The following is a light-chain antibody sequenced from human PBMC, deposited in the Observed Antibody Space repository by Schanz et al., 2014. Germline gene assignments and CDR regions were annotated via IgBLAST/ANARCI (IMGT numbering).Light chain of an antibody. CDR3: QQYNSPLT. J-gene: IGKJ4*01. CDR2: DDS. V-gene: IGKV1-5*01. CDR1: QSITNW. Sequence: DIQMTQSPSALSASVGDRVNITCRASQSITNWLAWYQQKPGKAPKLLIYDDSSLESGVPSRFSGSGSGTEFTLTISSLQPDDFATYYCQQYNSPLTFGGGTKVEIK.